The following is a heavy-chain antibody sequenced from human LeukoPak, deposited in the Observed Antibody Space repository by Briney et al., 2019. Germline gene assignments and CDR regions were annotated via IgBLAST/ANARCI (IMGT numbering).Heavy chain of an antibody. CDR1: GYTFTSHG. CDR3: ARGPRNDP. Sequence: GASVKVSCKASGYTFTSHGISWVRQAPGQGLEWMGWISAYNGNTNYAQKLQGRVTMTRDTSISTAYMELSSLTSNDTAVYFCARGPRNDPWGQGTLVTVSS. D-gene: IGHD1-14*01. J-gene: IGHJ5*02. CDR2: ISAYNGNT. V-gene: IGHV1-18*01.